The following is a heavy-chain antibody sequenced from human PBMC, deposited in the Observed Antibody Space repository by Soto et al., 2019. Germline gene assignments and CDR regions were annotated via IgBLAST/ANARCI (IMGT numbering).Heavy chain of an antibody. Sequence: QVQLVESGGGVVKPGRSLRLSCAASGFTFSNYGMHWVRQAPGKGLEWVAVILNDGSNRYHADSVKSRFTISRDNSKNMLYLQMNSRRAEDKAVYYCARDDEYSGNGMDVWGQGTRVTVS. J-gene: IGHJ6*02. V-gene: IGHV3-33*01. CDR1: GFTFSNYG. D-gene: IGHD3-10*01. CDR3: ARDDEYSGNGMDV. CDR2: ILNDGSNR.